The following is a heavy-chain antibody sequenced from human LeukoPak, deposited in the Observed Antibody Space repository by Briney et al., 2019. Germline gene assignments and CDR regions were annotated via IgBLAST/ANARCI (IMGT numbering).Heavy chain of an antibody. Sequence: ASVKVSCKASGYTFTGYYIHWVRQAPGQGLDWMGWISPNNGDTNYVQKFQGRVTMTKDTSIITAYMELSRLKSDDTAMYYCARGAGLRIGDAFDIWGQGTMVTVSS. CDR1: GYTFTGYY. J-gene: IGHJ3*02. V-gene: IGHV1-2*02. D-gene: IGHD5-12*01. CDR3: ARGAGLRIGDAFDI. CDR2: ISPNNGDT.